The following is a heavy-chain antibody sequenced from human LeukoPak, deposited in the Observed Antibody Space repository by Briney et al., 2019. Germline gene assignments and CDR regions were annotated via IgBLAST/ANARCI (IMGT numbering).Heavy chain of an antibody. V-gene: IGHV3-21*01. CDR2: ISSSSSYI. J-gene: IGHJ5*02. CDR3: AREAGTSYDWFDP. Sequence: GSLRLSCAASGFTFSSYGMNWVRQAPGKGLEWVSSISSSSSYIYYADSVKGRFTISRDNAKNSLYLQMNSLRAEDTAVYYCAREAGTSYDWFDPWGQGTLVTVSS. CDR1: GFTFSSYG. D-gene: IGHD6-19*01.